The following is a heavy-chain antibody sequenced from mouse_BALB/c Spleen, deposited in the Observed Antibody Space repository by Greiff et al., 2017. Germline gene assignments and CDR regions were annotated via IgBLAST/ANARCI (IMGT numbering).Heavy chain of an antibody. CDR3: ARDRVITTVVADYAMDY. CDR1: GFTFSDYY. V-gene: IGHV5-4*02. CDR2: ISDGGSYT. Sequence: DVMLVESGGGLVKPGGSLKLSCAASGFTFSDYYMYWVRQTPEKRLEWVATISDGGSYTYYPDSVKGRFTISRDNAKNNLYLQMSSLKSEDTAMYYCARDRVITTVVADYAMDYWGQGTSVTVSS. J-gene: IGHJ4*01. D-gene: IGHD1-1*01.